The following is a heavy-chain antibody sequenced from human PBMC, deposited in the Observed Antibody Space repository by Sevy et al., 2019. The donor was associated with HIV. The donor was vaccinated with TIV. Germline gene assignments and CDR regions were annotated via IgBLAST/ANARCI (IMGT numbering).Heavy chain of an antibody. V-gene: IGHV1-2*02. CDR2: INPNSGGT. Sequence: ASVKVSCKASGYTFTGYYMHWVRQAPGQGLEWMGWINPNSGGTNYAQKFQGRVTMTRDTSISTAYMELSRLRSDDTAVYYSARDSSPFGVVIIPADYWGQGTLVTVSS. J-gene: IGHJ4*02. D-gene: IGHD3-3*01. CDR3: ARDSSPFGVVIIPADY. CDR1: GYTFTGYY.